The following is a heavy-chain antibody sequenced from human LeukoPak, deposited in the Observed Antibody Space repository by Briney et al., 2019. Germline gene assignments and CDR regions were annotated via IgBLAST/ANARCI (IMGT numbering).Heavy chain of an antibody. V-gene: IGHV4-59*08. CDR2: IYYSGST. CDR3: ATFMVRGVDGSDAFDI. J-gene: IGHJ3*02. D-gene: IGHD3-10*01. Sequence: PSETLSLTCTVSGGSISSYYWSWIRQPPGKGLEWIGYIYYSGSTNYNPSLKSRVTISVDTSKNQFSLKLSSVTAADTAVYYCATFMVRGVDGSDAFDIWGQGTMVTVSS. CDR1: GGSISSYY.